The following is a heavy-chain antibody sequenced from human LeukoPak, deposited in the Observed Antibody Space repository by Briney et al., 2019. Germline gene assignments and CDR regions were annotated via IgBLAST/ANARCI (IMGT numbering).Heavy chain of an antibody. CDR1: GYTFTGYY. J-gene: IGHJ4*02. CDR2: ISAYNGDT. Sequence: ASVKVSCKASGYTFTGYYMHWVRQAPGQGREWIGWISAYNGDTNCAQKLQGRGTMTTDTSTSTAYMELRSLRSDDTAVYYCARDCDRSGYYCYWGQGTLVTVSS. CDR3: ARDCDRSGYYCY. V-gene: IGHV1-18*04. D-gene: IGHD3-22*01.